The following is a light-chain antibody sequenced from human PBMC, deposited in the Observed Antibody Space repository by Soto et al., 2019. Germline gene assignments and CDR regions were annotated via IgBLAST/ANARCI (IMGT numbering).Light chain of an antibody. CDR2: GAS. Sequence: EIVMTQSPATLSVSPGERATLSCRASQTVRNNLAWYQHRPGQTPRLLIYGASNRATGIPARFSGSGSGTDFTLTISRLEPEDFAVYYCLQRSDWRTFGRGTKVDIK. CDR1: QTVRNN. CDR3: LQRSDWRT. J-gene: IGKJ1*01. V-gene: IGKV3-11*01.